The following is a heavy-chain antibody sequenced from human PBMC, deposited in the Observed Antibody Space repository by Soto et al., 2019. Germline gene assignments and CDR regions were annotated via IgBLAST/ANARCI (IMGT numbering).Heavy chain of an antibody. CDR1: GFTVSSNY. V-gene: IGHV3-53*04. Sequence: EVQLVESGGGLVQPGGSLRLSCAASGFTVSSNYMSWVRQAPGKGLEWVSVIYSGGSTYYADSVKGRFTISRHNSKNTLYLQMDSLRAEDTAVDYCARVRQDFGVANDAFDIWGQGTMVTVSS. CDR2: IYSGGST. D-gene: IGHD3-3*01. CDR3: ARVRQDFGVANDAFDI. J-gene: IGHJ3*02.